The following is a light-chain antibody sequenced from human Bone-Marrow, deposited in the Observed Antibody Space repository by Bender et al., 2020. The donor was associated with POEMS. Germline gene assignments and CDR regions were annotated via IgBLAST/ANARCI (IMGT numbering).Light chain of an antibody. CDR3: QVWLSSSDHPV. V-gene: IGLV3-21*02. CDR2: DDS. Sequence: SYVVTQPPSVSVAPGQTARITCGGNNIGRKTVHWYQQEPGQAPVLVVYDDSDRPSGIPERFSGSNSGNTATLTISRVEAGDEADYYCQVWLSSSDHPVFGGGTKVTVL. CDR1: NIGRKT. J-gene: IGLJ2*01.